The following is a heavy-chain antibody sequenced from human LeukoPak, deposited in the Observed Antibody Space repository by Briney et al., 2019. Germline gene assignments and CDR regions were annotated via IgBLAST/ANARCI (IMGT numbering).Heavy chain of an antibody. J-gene: IGHJ4*02. Sequence: SETLSLTCTLSDGSISTYYWSWIRQPPGKGLEWIGYIYYSGSTNYNPSLKSRVTISVDTSKNQFSLKLSSVTAADTAVYYCAGGYFRFGYWGQGALVTVSS. CDR3: AGGYFRFGY. CDR1: DGSISTYY. CDR2: IYYSGST. V-gene: IGHV4-59*08. D-gene: IGHD3-22*01.